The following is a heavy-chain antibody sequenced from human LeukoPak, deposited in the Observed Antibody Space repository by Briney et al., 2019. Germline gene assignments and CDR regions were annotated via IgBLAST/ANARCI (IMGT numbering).Heavy chain of an antibody. Sequence: PSETLSLTCTVSGGSISRSSYYWGWIRQPPGKGLEWIGSIYYSGNTYYNSSLKIRVTMSVDTSKNQFSLRLSSVTAAYTAVYYCARDQRVAAADPWGQGTLVTVSS. CDR1: GGSISRSSYY. J-gene: IGHJ5*02. D-gene: IGHD6-13*01. CDR3: ARDQRVAAADP. CDR2: IYYSGNT. V-gene: IGHV4-39*01.